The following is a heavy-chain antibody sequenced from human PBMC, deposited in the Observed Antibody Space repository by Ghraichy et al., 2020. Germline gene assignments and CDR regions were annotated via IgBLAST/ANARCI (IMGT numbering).Heavy chain of an antibody. V-gene: IGHV3-48*02. CDR1: GFTFSSYS. CDR3: ARVIVEAARSGWFDP. D-gene: IGHD6-6*01. Sequence: LSLTCAASGFTFSSYSMNWVRQAPGKGLEWVSYISSSSSTIYYADSVKGRFTISRDNAKNSLYLQMNSLRDEDTAVYYCARVIVEAARSGWFDPWGQGTLVTVSS. J-gene: IGHJ5*02. CDR2: ISSSSSTI.